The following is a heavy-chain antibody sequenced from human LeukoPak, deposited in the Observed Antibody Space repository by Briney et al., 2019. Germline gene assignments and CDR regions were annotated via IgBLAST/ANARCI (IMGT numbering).Heavy chain of an antibody. CDR3: ARDACTSTSCYTRGDV. J-gene: IGHJ6*03. V-gene: IGHV3-7*01. CDR2: IKPDGSEK. CDR1: RITFNSNW. D-gene: IGHD2-2*02. Sequence: GGSLRLSCAPARITFNSNWMSAVRQAPGKGLEWVANIKPDGSEKYYVDSVTGRFTISRDNAENSLYLQMNSLRGEDAAVFYCARDACTSTSCYTRGDVWGKGTMVTVSS.